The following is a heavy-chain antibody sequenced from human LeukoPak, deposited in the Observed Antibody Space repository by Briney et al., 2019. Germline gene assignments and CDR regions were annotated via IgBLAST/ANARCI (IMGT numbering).Heavy chain of an antibody. V-gene: IGHV1-18*04. D-gene: IGHD3-22*01. CDR1: GYTFTGYY. CDR3: ARVLFYDSSGYTFDY. CDR2: ISAYNGNT. J-gene: IGHJ4*02. Sequence: ASVKVSCKASGYTFTGYYMHWVRQAPGQGLEWMGWISAYNGNTNYAQKLQGRVTMTTDTSTSTAYMELRSLRSDDTAVYYCARVLFYDSSGYTFDYWGQGTLVTVSS.